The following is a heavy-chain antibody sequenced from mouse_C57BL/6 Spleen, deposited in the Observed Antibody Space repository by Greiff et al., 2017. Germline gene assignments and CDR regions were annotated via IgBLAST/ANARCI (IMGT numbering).Heavy chain of an antibody. J-gene: IGHJ2*01. D-gene: IGHD1-1*01. CDR3: VRGLITTVVARGFYY. V-gene: IGHV1-69*01. Sequence: VQLQQSGAELVMPGASVKLSCKASGYTFTSYWMHWVKQRPGQGLEWIGEIDPSDSYTNYKQKFKGKSTLTVYKSSSTSYMHLSSLTSEDSAVYYCVRGLITTVVARGFYYWGQGTTLTVSS. CDR2: IDPSDSYT. CDR1: GYTFTSYW.